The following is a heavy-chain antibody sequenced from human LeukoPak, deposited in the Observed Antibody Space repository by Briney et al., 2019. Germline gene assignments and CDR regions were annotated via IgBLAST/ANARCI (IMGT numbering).Heavy chain of an antibody. CDR3: AIKLYYYGSGSGNDAFDI. D-gene: IGHD3-10*01. V-gene: IGHV1-2*02. Sequence: EASVKVSCKASGYTFTGYYMHWVRQAPGQGLEWMGWINPNSGGTNYAQKFQGRVTMTRDTSISTAYMELSRLRSDDTAVYYCAIKLYYYGSGSGNDAFDIWGQGTMATVSS. CDR1: GYTFTGYY. CDR2: INPNSGGT. J-gene: IGHJ3*02.